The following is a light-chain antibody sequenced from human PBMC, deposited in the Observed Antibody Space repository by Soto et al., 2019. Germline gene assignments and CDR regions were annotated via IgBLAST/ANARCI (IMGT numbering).Light chain of an antibody. Sequence: QSVLTQPASVSGSPGQSITISCTGTRSDVGGYNYVSWYQQHTGKAPKLMIYNVSNRPSGVSNRFSGSKSGNTASLTISGLQAEDEGHYYCSSFTSTNTVLFGGGTKLTVL. CDR2: NVS. CDR3: SSFTSTNTVL. J-gene: IGLJ2*01. V-gene: IGLV2-14*01. CDR1: RSDVGGYNY.